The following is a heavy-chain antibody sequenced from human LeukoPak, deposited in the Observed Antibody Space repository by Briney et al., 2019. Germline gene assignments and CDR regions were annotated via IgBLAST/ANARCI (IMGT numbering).Heavy chain of an antibody. CDR3: ARQINWNALFDY. CDR2: IYPGDSDT. J-gene: IGHJ4*02. CDR1: GSIFTSYW. D-gene: IGHD1-20*01. Sequence: GASLQISCKGSGSIFTSYWIGWVRQLPGKGLEWMGIIYPGDSDTRYSPSFQGQVTISADKSISTAYLQWSSLKASDTAMYYCARQINWNALFDYWGQGTLVTVSS. V-gene: IGHV5-51*01.